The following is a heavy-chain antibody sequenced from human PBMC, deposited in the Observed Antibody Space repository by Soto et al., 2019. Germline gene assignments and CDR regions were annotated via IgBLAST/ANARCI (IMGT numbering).Heavy chain of an antibody. V-gene: IGHV4-59*08. J-gene: IGHJ4*02. CDR3: ARHPGYYDILTGYTTYYFDY. CDR1: GGSIGTYY. Sequence: QVQLQESGPGLVKPSETLSLTCTVSGGSIGTYYWSWIRQPPGKGLEWIGYIYYRGNTDYNPSLKSRVTISLDTPKNQFSLKLNSVTAADTAVYYCARHPGYYDILTGYTTYYFDYWGQGILVTVSS. CDR2: IYYRGNT. D-gene: IGHD3-9*01.